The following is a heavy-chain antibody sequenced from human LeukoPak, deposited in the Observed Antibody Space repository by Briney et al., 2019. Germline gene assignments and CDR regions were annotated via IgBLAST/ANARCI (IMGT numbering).Heavy chain of an antibody. CDR2: IYHSGST. V-gene: IGHV4-4*02. D-gene: IGHD3-22*01. Sequence: SETLSLTCAVSGGSVSSSNWWSWVRQPPGKGLEWIGEIYHSGSTNYNPSLKSRVTISVDKSKNQFSLKLSSVTAADTAVYYCARDEADSSGYAYWGQGTLVTVSS. J-gene: IGHJ4*02. CDR3: ARDEADSSGYAY. CDR1: GGSVSSSNW.